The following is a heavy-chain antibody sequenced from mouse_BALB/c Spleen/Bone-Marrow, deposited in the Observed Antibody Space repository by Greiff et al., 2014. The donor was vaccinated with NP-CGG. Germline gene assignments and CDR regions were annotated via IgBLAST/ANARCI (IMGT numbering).Heavy chain of an antibody. Sequence: EVQLQQSGPELVKPGASVKMSCKASGYTFTSYVMHWVKQKPGQGLEWIGYINPYNDGTKYNEKLKGKATLTSDKSSSTAYMELSSLTSEDSAVYYCARRGFDEGYYAMDYWGQGTSVTVSS. CDR3: ARRGFDEGYYAMDY. V-gene: IGHV1-14*01. CDR1: GYTFTSYV. CDR2: INPYNDGT. J-gene: IGHJ4*01.